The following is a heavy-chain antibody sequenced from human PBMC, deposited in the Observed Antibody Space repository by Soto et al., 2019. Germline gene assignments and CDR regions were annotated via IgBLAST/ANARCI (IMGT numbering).Heavy chain of an antibody. J-gene: IGHJ4*02. Sequence: QPGGSLRLSCAASGFTFSSFWMTWVRQAPGKGLEWVANIKQDGGDKNYVDSVKGRFTISRDNAKKSLYLQMNSLRAEDTAVYYCGRDLRDWDSGSYSYDYWGQGTLVTVSS. CDR3: GRDLRDWDSGSYSYDY. CDR1: GFTFSSFW. D-gene: IGHD1-26*01. V-gene: IGHV3-7*04. CDR2: IKQDGGDK.